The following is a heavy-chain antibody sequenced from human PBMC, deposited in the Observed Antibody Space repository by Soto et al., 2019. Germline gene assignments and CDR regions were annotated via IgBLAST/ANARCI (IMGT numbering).Heavy chain of an antibody. V-gene: IGHV3-23*01. CDR2: ISGSGGST. D-gene: IGHD6-13*01. J-gene: IGHJ4*02. CDR1: GFTFSSYA. CDR3: ANYRTDSSSCYMLDY. Sequence: GGSLRLSCAASGFTFSSYAMSWVRQAPGKGLEWVSAISGSGGSTYYADSVKGRFTISRDNSKNTLYLQMNSLRAEDTAVYYCANYRTDSSSCYMLDYCRQRPLVTVSS.